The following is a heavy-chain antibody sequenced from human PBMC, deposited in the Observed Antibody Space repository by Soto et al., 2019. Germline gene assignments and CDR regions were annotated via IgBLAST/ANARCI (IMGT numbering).Heavy chain of an antibody. CDR1: GFTFSDYC. D-gene: IGHD6-19*01. CDR2: IKADGSEK. V-gene: IGHV3-7*02. CDR3: ARGRAVAV. J-gene: IGHJ4*02. Sequence: EVQLVESGGGLVQPGGSLRLSCVGSGFTFSDYCLTWVRQAPGKGLERVANIKADGSEKNYLDSVKGRFTISRDNAKNSVSLQMNSLRPDDTGIYYCARGRAVAVWGQGTLVIVSS.